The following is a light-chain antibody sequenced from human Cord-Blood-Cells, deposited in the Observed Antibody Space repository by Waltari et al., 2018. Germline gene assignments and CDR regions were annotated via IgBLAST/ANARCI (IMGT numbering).Light chain of an antibody. CDR1: SSDVGGYNY. J-gene: IGLJ2*01. CDR2: DVS. V-gene: IGLV2-11*01. CDR3: CSYAGSYPVV. Sequence: QSALTQPRSVSGSPGQSVTISCTGTSSDVGGYNYVSWYQRHPGKAPKLMIYDVSKRPSWVPDRFSGTKSGNTASLTISGLQAEDEADYYCCSYAGSYPVVFGGGTKLTVL.